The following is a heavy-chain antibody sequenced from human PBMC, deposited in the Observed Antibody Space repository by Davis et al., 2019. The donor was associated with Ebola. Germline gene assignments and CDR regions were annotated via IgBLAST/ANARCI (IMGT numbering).Heavy chain of an antibody. J-gene: IGHJ4*02. V-gene: IGHV1-2*06. CDR2: INPNSGGT. D-gene: IGHD3-3*01. CDR3: ARTNYDFWSGYLKYFDY. CDR1: GYTFTGYY. Sequence: AASVKVSCKASGYTFTGYYMHWVRQAPGQGLEWMGRINPNSGGTNYAQKFQGRVTMTRDTSISTAYMELSRLRSDDTAVYYCARTNYDFWSGYLKYFDYWGQGTLVTVSS.